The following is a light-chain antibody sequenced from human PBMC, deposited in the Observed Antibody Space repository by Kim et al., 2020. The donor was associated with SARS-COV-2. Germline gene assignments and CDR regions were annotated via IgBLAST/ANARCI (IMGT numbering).Light chain of an antibody. V-gene: IGKV3-15*01. J-gene: IGKJ2*01. Sequence: SVSPGERATLSCRARQSVSTNLAWYQQKPDQAPRLLIYGASTGATGIPARFSGSGSGTEFTLTISSLQSEDFAIYYCQQYNNWPLLFGQGTKLEI. CDR2: GAS. CDR3: QQYNNWPLL. CDR1: QSVSTN.